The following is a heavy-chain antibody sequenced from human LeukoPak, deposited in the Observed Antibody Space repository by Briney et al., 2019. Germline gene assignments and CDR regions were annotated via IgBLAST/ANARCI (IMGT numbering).Heavy chain of an antibody. V-gene: IGHV4-59*01. CDR3: ARDQVPGIAAH. Sequence: SETLSLTCTVSGGSISSYYWSWIRQPPGKGLEWIGYIYYSGSTNYNPSLKSRVTISVDTSKNQFSLKLSSVTAAGTAVYYCARDQVPGIAAHWGQGTLVTVSS. CDR1: GGSISSYY. D-gene: IGHD6-13*01. J-gene: IGHJ4*02. CDR2: IYYSGST.